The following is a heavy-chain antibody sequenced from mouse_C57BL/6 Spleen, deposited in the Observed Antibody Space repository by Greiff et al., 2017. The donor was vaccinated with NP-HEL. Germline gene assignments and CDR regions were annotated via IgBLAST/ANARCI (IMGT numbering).Heavy chain of an antibody. J-gene: IGHJ3*01. D-gene: IGHD2-3*01. Sequence: EVNLVESGGGLVQPGGSLSLSCAASGFTSTDYYMSWVRQPPGKALEWLGFIRNKANGYTTEYSASVKGRFTISRDNSQSILYLQMKALRAEDSATYYCARYGADGYYAYWGQGTLVTVSA. CDR3: ARYGADGYYAY. CDR2: IRNKANGYTT. V-gene: IGHV7-3*01. CDR1: GFTSTDYY.